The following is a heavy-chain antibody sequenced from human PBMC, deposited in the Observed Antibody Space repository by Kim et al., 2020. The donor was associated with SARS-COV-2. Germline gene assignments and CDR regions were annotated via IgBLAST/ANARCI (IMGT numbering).Heavy chain of an antibody. D-gene: IGHD3-9*01. J-gene: IGHJ5*02. CDR2: INHSGST. Sequence: SETLSLTCAVYGGSFSGYYWSWIRQPPGKGLEWIGEINHSGSTNYNPSLKSRVTISVDTSKNQFSLKLSSVTAADTAVYYCARGRRYFDWTKVGKYNWFDPWGQGTLVTVSS. CDR1: GGSFSGYY. CDR3: ARGRRYFDWTKVGKYNWFDP. V-gene: IGHV4-34*01.